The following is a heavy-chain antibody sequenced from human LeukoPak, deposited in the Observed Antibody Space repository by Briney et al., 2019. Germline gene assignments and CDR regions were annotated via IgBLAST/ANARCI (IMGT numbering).Heavy chain of an antibody. J-gene: IGHJ4*02. CDR2: INPSGGST. D-gene: IGHD5-18*01. CDR3: ASPGYSYDFDY. CDR1: GYTFTSYY. Sequence: ASVTVSCTASGYTFTSYYMHWVRQAPGQGLEWMGIINPSGGSTSYAQKFQGRVTITADKSTSTAYMELSSLRSEDTAVYYCASPGYSYDFDYWGQGALVTVSS. V-gene: IGHV1-46*01.